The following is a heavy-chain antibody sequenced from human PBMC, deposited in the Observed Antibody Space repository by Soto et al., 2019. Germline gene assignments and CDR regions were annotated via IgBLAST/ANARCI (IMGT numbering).Heavy chain of an antibody. V-gene: IGHV1-69*13. CDR1: GGTFSSYA. CDR3: ARETARLTYNWFDP. D-gene: IGHD6-6*01. J-gene: IGHJ5*02. CDR2: IIPIFGTA. Sequence: ASVKVSCKASGGTFSSYAISWVRQAPGQGLEWMGGIIPIFGTANYAQKFQGRVTITADESTSTAYMELSSLRSEDTAVYYCARETARLTYNWFDPWGQGTLVTV.